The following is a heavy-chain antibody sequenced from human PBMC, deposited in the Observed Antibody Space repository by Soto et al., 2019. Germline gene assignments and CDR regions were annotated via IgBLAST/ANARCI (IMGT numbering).Heavy chain of an antibody. CDR1: GYTFTSYG. CDR3: ARDHRYNWNDGGDY. J-gene: IGHJ4*02. Sequence: ASVKVSCKASGYTFTSYGISWVRQAPGQGLEWMGWISAYNGNTNYAQKLQGRVTMTTDTSTSTAYMELRSLRSDDTVVYYCARDHRYNWNDGGDYWGQGTLVTVSS. CDR2: ISAYNGNT. D-gene: IGHD1-20*01. V-gene: IGHV1-18*04.